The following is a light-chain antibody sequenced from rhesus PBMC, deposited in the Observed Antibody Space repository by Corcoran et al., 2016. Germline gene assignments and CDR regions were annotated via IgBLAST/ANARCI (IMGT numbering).Light chain of an antibody. Sequence: QVILTQSPATLSLSPGERATLSCRASQSVSSSLAWYQQKPGQAPRLLIYGASSRATGIPDRFSGSGSGIECTRTISSLGPEDFAVYYCQKYSSSPYSFGQGTKVEIK. CDR2: GAS. CDR1: QSVSSS. CDR3: QKYSSSPYS. J-gene: IGKJ2*01. V-gene: IGKV3-53*01.